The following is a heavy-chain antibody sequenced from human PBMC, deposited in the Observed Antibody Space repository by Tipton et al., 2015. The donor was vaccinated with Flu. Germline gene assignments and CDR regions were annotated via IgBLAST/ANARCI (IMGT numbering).Heavy chain of an antibody. CDR3: ASRRRGRPLDH. J-gene: IGHJ4*02. Sequence: GLVKPSETLSLTCTVSGASISSDDYYWTWIRQPPGKGLEWIGCVLYSGTTYYSPSLKSRIGISVDTSDNHFSLKLSSVTAADAAVYFCASRRRGRPLDHWGQGTLVTVS. CDR1: GASISSDDYY. D-gene: IGHD3-16*01. V-gene: IGHV4-30-4*01. CDR2: VLYSGTT.